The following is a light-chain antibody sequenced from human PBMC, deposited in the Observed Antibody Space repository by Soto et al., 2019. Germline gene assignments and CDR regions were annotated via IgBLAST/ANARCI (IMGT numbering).Light chain of an antibody. V-gene: IGLV1-40*01. Sequence: QSALTQPPSVSGAPGQRVTISCTGSNSNIGAGYDVQWYQQLPGTAPKLLIYGNTNRPSGVPDRFSGSKSGTSASLAITGLQVDDEADYYCQSIDTSPVFGEGTKVTVL. CDR3: QSIDTSPV. CDR1: NSNIGAGYD. CDR2: GNT. J-gene: IGLJ2*01.